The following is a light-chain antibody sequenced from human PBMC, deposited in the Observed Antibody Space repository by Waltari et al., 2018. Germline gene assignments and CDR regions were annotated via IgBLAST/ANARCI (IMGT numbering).Light chain of an antibody. J-gene: IGKJ2*01. Sequence: DIQMTQSPSSLSTSVGDRVNISCQASSDIAKNLNWYQQKPGKAPKLLISLASNLETGVPSRFSGSGSGTDFTFTISTLQPEDVAIYYCQQYHSTPPTFGQGTKVEIK. CDR3: QQYHSTPPT. V-gene: IGKV1-33*01. CDR2: LAS. CDR1: SDIAKN.